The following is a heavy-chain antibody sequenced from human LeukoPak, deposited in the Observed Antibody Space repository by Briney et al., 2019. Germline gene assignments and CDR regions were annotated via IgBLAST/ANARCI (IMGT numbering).Heavy chain of an antibody. CDR3: ARGRVVPASSI. CDR2: INHSGST. CDR1: GGSFSGYY. V-gene: IGHV4-34*01. Sequence: PSESLSLTCAVYGGSFSGYYWSWIRQPPGKGLEWIGEINHSGSTNYNPSLKSRVTISVDTSKNQFSLKLSSVTAADTAVYYCARGRVVPASSIGGQGTMVTASS. D-gene: IGHD2-2*01. J-gene: IGHJ3*02.